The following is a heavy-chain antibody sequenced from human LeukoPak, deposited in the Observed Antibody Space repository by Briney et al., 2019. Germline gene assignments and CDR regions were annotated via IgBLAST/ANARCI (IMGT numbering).Heavy chain of an antibody. CDR3: ARDQIAVAGSDAFDI. Sequence: ASVKVSCKASGYTFTSYGISWVRQAPGQGLEWMGWINPNSGGTNYAQKFQGRVTMTRDTSISTAYMELSRLRSDDTAVYYCARDQIAVAGSDAFDIWGQGTMVTVSS. CDR1: GYTFTSYG. V-gene: IGHV1-2*02. D-gene: IGHD6-19*01. J-gene: IGHJ3*02. CDR2: INPNSGGT.